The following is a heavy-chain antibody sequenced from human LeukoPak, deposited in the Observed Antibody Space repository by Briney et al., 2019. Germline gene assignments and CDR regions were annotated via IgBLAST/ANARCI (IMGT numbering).Heavy chain of an antibody. J-gene: IGHJ6*02. CDR2: IIEEGRET. D-gene: IGHD5-12*01. CDR1: GFTFSILW. Sequence: QSGGSLSLSRAPSGFTFSILWERWVRQATGKGLEWVAKIIEEGRETNCVATVKSRFTNSRQNANNSLYLQMNSLRAEDTTVYYCETDRVSVATVMDVWGLGNTGSVS. V-gene: IGHV3-7*01. CDR3: ETDRVSVATVMDV.